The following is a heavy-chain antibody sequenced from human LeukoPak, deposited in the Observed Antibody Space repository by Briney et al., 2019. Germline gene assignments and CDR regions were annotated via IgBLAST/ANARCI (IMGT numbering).Heavy chain of an antibody. D-gene: IGHD3-10*01. CDR1: GGSISSYY. CDR3: ARVGDGSGVLVRKRDAFDI. Sequence: SETLSLTCTVSGGSISSYYWSWIRQPPGKGLEWIGYIYYSGSTNYNPSLKSRVTISVDTSKNQFSLKLSSVTAADTAVYYCARVGDGSGVLVRKRDAFDIWGQGTMVTVSS. J-gene: IGHJ3*02. V-gene: IGHV4-59*01. CDR2: IYYSGST.